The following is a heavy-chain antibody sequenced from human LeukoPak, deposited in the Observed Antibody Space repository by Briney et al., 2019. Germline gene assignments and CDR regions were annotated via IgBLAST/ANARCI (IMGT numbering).Heavy chain of an antibody. V-gene: IGHV3-30*18. D-gene: IGHD3-9*01. J-gene: IGHJ4*02. CDR1: GFTFSSYG. CDR3: AKQRAGRYDILTGYYRPHYFDY. CDR2: ISYDGSNK. Sequence: GGSLRLYCAASGFTFSSYGMHWVRQAPGKGLEWVADISYDGSNKYYADSVKGRFTISRDNSKNPLYLQMNSLRAEDTAVYYCAKQRAGRYDILTGYYRPHYFDYWGQGTLVTVSS.